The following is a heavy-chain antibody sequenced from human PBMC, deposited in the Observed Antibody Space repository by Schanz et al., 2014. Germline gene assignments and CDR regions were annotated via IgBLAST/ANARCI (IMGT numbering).Heavy chain of an antibody. CDR3: ARGIGGYGANNYFDY. Sequence: QVQLVQSGAEVKKPGASVKVSCKTSEYSFTSYSMHWLRQAPGQRLEWMGWINTGSGDTKYSQNFQGRVTITRDTYESPDYMELSSLRSEDTAVYSCARGIGGYGANNYFDYWGQGTLVTVSS. V-gene: IGHV1-3*04. J-gene: IGHJ4*02. CDR1: EYSFTSYS. CDR2: INTGSGDT. D-gene: IGHD5-12*01.